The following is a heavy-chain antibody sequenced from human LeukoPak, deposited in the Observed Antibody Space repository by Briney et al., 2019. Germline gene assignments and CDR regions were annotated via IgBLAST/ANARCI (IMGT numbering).Heavy chain of an antibody. CDR3: ARGSSGWYSIDY. J-gene: IGHJ4*02. D-gene: IGHD6-19*01. CDR2: IYHTGDS. V-gene: IGHV4-4*08. Sequence: SETLSLTCAVSDVSISDYYWSWIRQPPGKGLEWIGYIYHTGDSNQNPSLKGRVTVTLDTPKNQVSLKVTSVTAADTAVYYCARGSSGWYSIDYWGQGTLVTVSS. CDR1: DVSISDYY.